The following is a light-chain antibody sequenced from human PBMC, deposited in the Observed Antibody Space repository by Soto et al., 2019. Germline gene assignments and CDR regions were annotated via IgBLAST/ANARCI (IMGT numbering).Light chain of an antibody. Sequence: EIVMTQSPVTLSVSPGERATLSCRASQSVSSDLAWYQQKPGQAPRLLIYGASTRATGIPARFSGSGSGTEFTLTIGSLQSEDFAVYSCQQYNNWPLTFGGGTKVEIK. CDR3: QQYNNWPLT. V-gene: IGKV3D-15*01. CDR1: QSVSSD. J-gene: IGKJ4*01. CDR2: GAS.